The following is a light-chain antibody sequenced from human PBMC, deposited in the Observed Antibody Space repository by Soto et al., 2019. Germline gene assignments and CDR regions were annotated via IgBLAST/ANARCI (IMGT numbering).Light chain of an antibody. CDR2: GAS. J-gene: IGKJ1*01. V-gene: IGKV4-1*01. CDR3: QQYGSSPET. Sequence: DIVMTQSPDSLAVSLGERATISCKSSQSVLYSSNEKNYLAWYQQKSGQAPRLLIYGASNRVTGIPGRFSGSGSGTDFTLTITRLEPEDFAVYYCQQYGSSPETFGQGTKVDI. CDR1: QSVLYSSNEKNY.